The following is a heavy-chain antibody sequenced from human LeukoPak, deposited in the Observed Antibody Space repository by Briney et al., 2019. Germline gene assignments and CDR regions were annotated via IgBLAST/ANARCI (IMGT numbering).Heavy chain of an antibody. CDR3: ARETGYSSGWYLYNYYYGMDV. Sequence: ASVKDSCKASGYTFTSYDINWVRQATGQGLEWMGWMNPNSGNTGYAQKFQGRVTMIRNTSISTDYMELSSLRSEDTAVYYCARETGYSSGWYLYNYYYGMDVWGQGTAVTVSS. J-gene: IGHJ6*02. CDR1: GYTFTSYD. D-gene: IGHD6-19*01. CDR2: MNPNSGNT. V-gene: IGHV1-8*01.